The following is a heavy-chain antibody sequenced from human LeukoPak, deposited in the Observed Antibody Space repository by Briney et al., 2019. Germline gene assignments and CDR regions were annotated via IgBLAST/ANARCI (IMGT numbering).Heavy chain of an antibody. Sequence: PGGSLRLSCAASGFTFSSYAMSWVRQAPGKGLEWVSAISGSGGSTYYADSVKGRFTISRDNSKNTLYLQMNSLRAEDTAAYYCAKVYNWNDGPFDYWGQGTLVTVSS. D-gene: IGHD1-20*01. J-gene: IGHJ4*02. CDR3: AKVYNWNDGPFDY. CDR2: ISGSGGST. CDR1: GFTFSSYA. V-gene: IGHV3-23*01.